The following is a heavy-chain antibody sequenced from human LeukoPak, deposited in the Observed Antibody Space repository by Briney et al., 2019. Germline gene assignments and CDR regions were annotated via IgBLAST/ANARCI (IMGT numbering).Heavy chain of an antibody. J-gene: IGHJ4*02. CDR2: INPNSGGT. D-gene: IGHD2-2*01. Sequence: ASVKVSCKASGYTFIGYYLHWVRQAAGQGLEWMGWINPNSGGTNYAQQFHGRVTMTSDTSISTAYMELSRLRSDDTAVYYCASWRGAPAQHFDYWDQGTLVTVSS. V-gene: IGHV1-2*02. CDR1: GYTFIGYY. CDR3: ASWRGAPAQHFDY.